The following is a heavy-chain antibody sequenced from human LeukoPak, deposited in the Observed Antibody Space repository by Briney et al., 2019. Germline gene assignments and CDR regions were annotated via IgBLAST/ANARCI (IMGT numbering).Heavy chain of an antibody. CDR3: ANTPYYYYYMDV. CDR2: INHSGST. CDR1: GGSFSGYY. V-gene: IGHV4-34*01. D-gene: IGHD5-18*01. J-gene: IGHJ6*03. Sequence: SETLSLTCAVYGGSFSGYYWSWIRQPPGKGLEWIGEINHSGSTNYNPSLKSRVTISVDTSKNQFSLKLSSVTAADTAVYYCANTPYYYYYMDVWGKGTTVTVSS.